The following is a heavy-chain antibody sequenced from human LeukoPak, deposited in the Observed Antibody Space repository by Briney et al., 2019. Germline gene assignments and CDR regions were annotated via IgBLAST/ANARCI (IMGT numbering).Heavy chain of an antibody. CDR1: GFTFSSYG. CDR2: IRYDGSNK. J-gene: IGHJ4*02. D-gene: IGHD2-21*02. Sequence: GGSLRLSCAAPGFTFSSYGMHWVRQAPGKGLQWVAFIRYDGSNKYYADSVKGRFTISRDDSKNTLYLQMNSLRAEDTAVYYCARESGSDSYFDYWGQGTLVTVSS. CDR3: ARESGSDSYFDY. V-gene: IGHV3-30*02.